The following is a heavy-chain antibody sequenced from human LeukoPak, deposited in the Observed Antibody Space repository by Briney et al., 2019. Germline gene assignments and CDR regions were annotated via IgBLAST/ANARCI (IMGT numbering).Heavy chain of an antibody. Sequence: ASVKVSCKASGYTFTGYYMHWVRQAPGQGLEWMGWINPNSGGTNYAQKFQGRVTMTRDTSISTAYMELSRLRSDDTAVYYCARDPYCSGDCYSDYWGQGTLVTVSS. J-gene: IGHJ4*02. CDR3: ARDPYCSGDCYSDY. V-gene: IGHV1-2*02. CDR2: INPNSGGT. CDR1: GYTFTGYY. D-gene: IGHD2-21*02.